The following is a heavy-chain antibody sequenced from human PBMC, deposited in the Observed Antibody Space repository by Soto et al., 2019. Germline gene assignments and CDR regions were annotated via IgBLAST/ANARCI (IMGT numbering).Heavy chain of an antibody. V-gene: IGHV3-23*01. D-gene: IGHD3-10*01. CDR1: GFTFSSYA. CDR2: ISGSGGST. Sequence: GGSLRLSCAASGFTFSSYAMSWVRQAPGKGLEWVSAISGSGGSTYYADSVKGRFTISRDNSKNTLYLQMNSLRAEDTAVYYCAKDGVSELWFGELLMGVVGYYYGMDVWGQGTTVTVSS. CDR3: AKDGVSELWFGELLMGVVGYYYGMDV. J-gene: IGHJ6*02.